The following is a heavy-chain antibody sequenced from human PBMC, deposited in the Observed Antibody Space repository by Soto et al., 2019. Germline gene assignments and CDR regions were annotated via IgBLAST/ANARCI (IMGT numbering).Heavy chain of an antibody. Sequence: GASVKVSCKASGYTFTNNAMHWVRQAPGQRLEWMGWINAGTGSTKYSQKFQGRVTFTRDTSASTAYMDLSSLRSEDTAVYYCARDLVRGVRDYYYYYGLDVWGRGPTVTVSS. CDR3: ARDLVRGVRDYYYYYGLDV. V-gene: IGHV1-3*01. D-gene: IGHD3-10*01. J-gene: IGHJ6*01. CDR2: INAGTGST. CDR1: GYTFTNNA.